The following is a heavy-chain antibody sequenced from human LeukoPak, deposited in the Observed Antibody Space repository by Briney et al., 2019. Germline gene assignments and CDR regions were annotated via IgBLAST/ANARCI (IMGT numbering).Heavy chain of an antibody. J-gene: IGHJ4*02. CDR1: GFTFRNYA. Sequence: PGGSLRLSCSATGFTFRNYAVQWVRQAPGKGLEWVSYITYNSGTIFYADSVKGRFTISRDNAKDSLYLQMSSLRDEDTAVYYCARDSGYSYAADYWGQGTLVTVSS. D-gene: IGHD5-18*01. V-gene: IGHV3-48*02. CDR3: ARDSGYSYAADY. CDR2: ITYNSGTI.